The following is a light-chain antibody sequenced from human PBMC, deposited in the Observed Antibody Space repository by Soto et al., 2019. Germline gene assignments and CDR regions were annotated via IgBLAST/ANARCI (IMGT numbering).Light chain of an antibody. CDR3: SSDGGNNNVL. J-gene: IGLJ2*01. V-gene: IGLV2-8*01. CDR1: SSDVGRYNH. Sequence: QSVLTQPPSASGSPGQSVTISCTGTSSDVGRYNHVSWYQQHPGKAPKLIIYEVNKRPSGVPDHFSGSKSGNTASLTVSGLQAEDEADYYCSSDGGNNNVLFGGGTKLTVL. CDR2: EVN.